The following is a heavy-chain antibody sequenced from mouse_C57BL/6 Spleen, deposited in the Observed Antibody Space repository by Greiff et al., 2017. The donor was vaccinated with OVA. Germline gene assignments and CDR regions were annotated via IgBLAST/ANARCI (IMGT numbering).Heavy chain of an antibody. CDR1: GYTFTSYG. V-gene: IGHV1-81*01. CDR2: IYPRSGNT. J-gene: IGHJ4*01. D-gene: IGHD2-4*01. Sequence: QVQLKESGAELARPGASVKLSCKASGYTFTSYGISWVKQRTGQGLEWIGEIYPRSGNTYYNEKFKGKATLTADKSSSTAYMELRSLTSEDSAVYFCARSQLRREDYYAMDYWGQGTSVTVSS. CDR3: ARSQLRREDYYAMDY.